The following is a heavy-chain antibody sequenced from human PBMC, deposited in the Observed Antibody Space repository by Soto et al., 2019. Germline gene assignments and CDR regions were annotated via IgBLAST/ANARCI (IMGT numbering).Heavy chain of an antibody. CDR2: IGTTGDA. V-gene: IGHV3-13*01. D-gene: IGHD3-10*01. CDR3: TRDAGSGSFAFDI. CDR1: GFTPSSYD. J-gene: IGHJ3*02. Sequence: EVQLVESGGGLVQPGGSLRLSCAASGFTPSSYDIHWVRQVIGKGLELVSAIGTTGDAYYSGSVKGRFTISRDNAKNTVSLQMNSLRVGDSAVYYCTRDAGSGSFAFDIWGQGTMVNASS.